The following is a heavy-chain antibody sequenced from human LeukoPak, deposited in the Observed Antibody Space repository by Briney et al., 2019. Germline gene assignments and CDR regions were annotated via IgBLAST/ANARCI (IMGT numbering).Heavy chain of an antibody. Sequence: GASVKVSCKASGGTFSSYAISWVRQAPGQGLEWMGGIVPIFGTANYAQKFQGRVTITADESTSTAYMELSSLRSEDTAVYFCARALSGSYQLYYFDYWGQGTLVNVSS. V-gene: IGHV1-69*13. CDR3: ARALSGSYQLYYFDY. CDR1: GGTFSSYA. J-gene: IGHJ4*02. D-gene: IGHD1-26*01. CDR2: IVPIFGTA.